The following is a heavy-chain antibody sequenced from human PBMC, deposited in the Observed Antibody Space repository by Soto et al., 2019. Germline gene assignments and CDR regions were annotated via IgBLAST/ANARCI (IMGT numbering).Heavy chain of an antibody. V-gene: IGHV3-23*01. D-gene: IGHD6-13*01. CDR2: ISGSGGST. J-gene: IGHJ6*02. CDR3: AKSFPPTNTAAGNPGVVYYYYGMDV. Sequence: EVQLLESGGGLVQPGGSLRLSCAASGFTFSSYAMSWVRQAPGKGLEWVSAISGSGGSTYYADSVKGRFTISRDNSKNTLYLQMNSLRAEDTAVYYCAKSFPPTNTAAGNPGVVYYYYGMDVWGQGTTVTVSS. CDR1: GFTFSSYA.